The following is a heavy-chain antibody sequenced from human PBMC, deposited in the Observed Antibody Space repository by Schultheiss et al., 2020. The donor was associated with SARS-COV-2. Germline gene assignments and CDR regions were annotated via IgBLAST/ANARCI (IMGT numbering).Heavy chain of an antibody. D-gene: IGHD2-21*01. V-gene: IGHV3-21*06. Sequence: GGSLRLSCAASGFIFSDHAMNWVRQAPGKGLEWVSSIDGSGRHKYYADSLRGRFTVSRDNARNSVFLLLNSLRPDDTSFYYCTIPGRLMAYSTGDYWGQGTMVTVSS. CDR2: IDGSGRHK. CDR3: TIPGRLMAYSTGDY. J-gene: IGHJ4*02. CDR1: GFIFSDHA.